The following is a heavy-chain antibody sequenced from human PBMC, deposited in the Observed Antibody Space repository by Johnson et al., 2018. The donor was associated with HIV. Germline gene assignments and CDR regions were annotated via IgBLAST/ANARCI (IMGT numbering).Heavy chain of an antibody. Sequence: MLLVESGGGVVRPGGSLRLSCAVSGFTFNDHGMSWVRHAPGKGLEWVSGINWNGGTKDYADSVNGRFTIPGDNAKNSLYLQMNSLRAEDTALYYCARALYFYDSTSPLESEAFDIWGQGTMVTVSS. D-gene: IGHD3-22*01. V-gene: IGHV3-20*04. CDR3: ARALYFYDSTSPLESEAFDI. CDR1: GFTFNDHG. CDR2: INWNGGTK. J-gene: IGHJ3*02.